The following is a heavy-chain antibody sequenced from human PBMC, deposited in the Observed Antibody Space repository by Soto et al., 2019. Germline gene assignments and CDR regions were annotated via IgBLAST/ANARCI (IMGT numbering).Heavy chain of an antibody. CDR1: GFTFSSYA. Sequence: QVQLVESGGGVVQPGGSLRLSCSTSGFTFSSYAMHWVRQSPAKGLEWVAVISSDGGNTYHTDSGQGRFTISRDNSKKMVYLQMSSLRPEDTAVYYCARDRGPSWIQRWSGFDYWGQGTLVTVSS. J-gene: IGHJ4*02. D-gene: IGHD5-18*01. CDR2: ISSDGGNT. V-gene: IGHV3-30-3*01. CDR3: ARDRGPSWIQRWSGFDY.